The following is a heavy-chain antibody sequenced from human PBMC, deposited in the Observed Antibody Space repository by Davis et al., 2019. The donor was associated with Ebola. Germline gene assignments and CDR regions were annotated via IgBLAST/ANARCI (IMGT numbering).Heavy chain of an antibody. J-gene: IGHJ3*02. D-gene: IGHD3-22*01. V-gene: IGHV5-51*01. CDR2: IYPADSDI. CDR1: GYSFSNYW. CDR3: ASSHAPYYYDSSGYYAFDI. Sequence: PGGSLRLSCKSSGYSFSNYWIGWVRQMPGKGLEWMGIIYPADSDIRYSPSFQGQVTISADKSISTAYLQWSSLKASDTAMYYCASSHAPYYYDSSGYYAFDIWGQGTMVTVSS.